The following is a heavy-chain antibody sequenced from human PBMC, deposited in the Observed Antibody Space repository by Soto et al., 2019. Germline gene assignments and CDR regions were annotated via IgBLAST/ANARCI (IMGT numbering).Heavy chain of an antibody. Sequence: SETLSLTCVASGHSLSSAYYWGWIRQPPGKGLEWIGSMYHSGSTFYNPSLKSRVTISMVTSNNQFSLKLRSATAADTAVYYCSAYDFSGAAAFDVWGLGIMVTVSS. V-gene: IGHV4-38-2*01. J-gene: IGHJ3*01. D-gene: IGHD3-3*01. CDR3: SAYDFSGAAAFDV. CDR1: GHSLSSAYY. CDR2: MYHSGST.